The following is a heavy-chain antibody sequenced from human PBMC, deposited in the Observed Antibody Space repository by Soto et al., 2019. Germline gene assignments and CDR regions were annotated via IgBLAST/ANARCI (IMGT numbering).Heavy chain of an antibody. CDR1: GYTFTSYG. Sequence: ASVKVSCKASGYTFTSYGIHWLREAPGQRLEWMGWINAANGDTKYSPKFQGRVTITRDTSASTAYMELSSLRSEDTAVYYCVRRHVSATGIDWFDPWGQGTLVTVSS. D-gene: IGHD6-13*01. CDR3: VRRHVSATGIDWFDP. V-gene: IGHV1-3*01. J-gene: IGHJ5*02. CDR2: INAANGDT.